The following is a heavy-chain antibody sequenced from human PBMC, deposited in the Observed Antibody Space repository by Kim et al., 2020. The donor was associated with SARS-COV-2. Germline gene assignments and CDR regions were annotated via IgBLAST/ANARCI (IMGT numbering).Heavy chain of an antibody. CDR3: AKVSGDSTGGGAYDI. V-gene: IGHV4-34*01. CDR1: GGSLSGSFSGYF. J-gene: IGHJ3*02. D-gene: IGHD3-16*01. CDR2: FSVNGSR. Sequence: SETLSLTCAVSGGSLSGSFSGYFWSWIRQPPGKGLEWIEEFSVNGSRNYNPSLRSRVTISIAEAKNQFSLNLRSMTAADTAMYYCAKVSGDSTGGGAYDIWGQGIMVTVSS.